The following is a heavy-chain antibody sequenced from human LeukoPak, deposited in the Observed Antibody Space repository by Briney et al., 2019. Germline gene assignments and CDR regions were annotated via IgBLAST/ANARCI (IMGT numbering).Heavy chain of an antibody. D-gene: IGHD3-9*01. CDR2: ISAYNGNT. CDR3: ARGGAGYFDPDAFDI. J-gene: IGHJ3*02. Sequence: ASVKVSCKASGYSFTSYGISWVRQAPGQGLEWMGWISAYNGNTNYAQKLQGRVTMTTDTSTSTAYMELRSLRSDDTAVYYCARGGAGYFDPDAFDIWGQGTMFTVSS. V-gene: IGHV1-18*04. CDR1: GYSFTSYG.